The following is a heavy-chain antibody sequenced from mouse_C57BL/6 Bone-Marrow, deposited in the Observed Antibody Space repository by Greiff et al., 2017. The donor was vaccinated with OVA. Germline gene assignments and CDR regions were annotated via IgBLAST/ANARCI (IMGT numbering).Heavy chain of an antibody. D-gene: IGHD2-4*01. J-gene: IGHJ3*01. V-gene: IGHV1-78*01. CDR2: IYPGDGSS. CDR1: GYTFTDYT. CDR3: ARYDYGPFPY. Sequence: VQLHQSDAELVKPGASVTISCKASGYTFTDYTIHWMKQRPEQGLEWIGYIYPGDGSSKYNEKFKGKATLTADKSSSTAYMQLNSLTSEDSAVYFCARYDYGPFPYWGQGTLVTVSA.